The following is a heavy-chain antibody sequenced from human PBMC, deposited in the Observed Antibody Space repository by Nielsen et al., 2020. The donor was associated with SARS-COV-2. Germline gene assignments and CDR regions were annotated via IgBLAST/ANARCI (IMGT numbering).Heavy chain of an antibody. Sequence: SETLSLTCAVSGGSISSGGYSWSWIRQPPGKGLEWIGYIYYSGSTYYNPSLKSRVTISVDTSKNQFSLKLSSVAAADTAVYYCARGSMGRGVIIFSWFDPWGQGTLVTISS. D-gene: IGHD3-10*01. CDR2: IYYSGST. CDR3: ARGSMGRGVIIFSWFDP. V-gene: IGHV4-30-4*07. CDR1: GGSISSGGYS. J-gene: IGHJ5*02.